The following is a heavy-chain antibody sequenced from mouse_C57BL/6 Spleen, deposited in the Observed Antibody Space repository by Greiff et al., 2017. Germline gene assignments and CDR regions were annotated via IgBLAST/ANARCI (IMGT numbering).Heavy chain of an antibody. CDR2: ISSGSSTI. J-gene: IGHJ2*01. CDR3: AKSRQLADFDY. D-gene: IGHD4-1*02. V-gene: IGHV5-17*01. CDR1: GFTFSDYG. Sequence: EVKLVESGGGLVKPGGSLKLSCAASGFTFSDYGMHWVRQAPEKGLEWVAYISSGSSTIYYADTVKGRFTISRDNAKNTLFLQMTSLRSEDTAMYYCAKSRQLADFDYWGQGTTLTVSS.